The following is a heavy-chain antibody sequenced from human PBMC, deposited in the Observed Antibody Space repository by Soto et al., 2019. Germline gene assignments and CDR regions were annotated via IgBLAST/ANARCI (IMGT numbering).Heavy chain of an antibody. CDR2: MNPNSGNT. CDR1: GYTFTSYD. V-gene: IGHV1-8*01. Sequence: ASVKVSCKASGYTFTSYDINWVRQATGQGLEWMGWMNPNSGNTGYAQKFQGRVTMTRNTSLSTAYMELSSLRSEDTAVYYCARAIRITMVRDYYFDYWGQGTLVTVSS. J-gene: IGHJ4*02. CDR3: ARAIRITMVRDYYFDY. D-gene: IGHD3-10*01.